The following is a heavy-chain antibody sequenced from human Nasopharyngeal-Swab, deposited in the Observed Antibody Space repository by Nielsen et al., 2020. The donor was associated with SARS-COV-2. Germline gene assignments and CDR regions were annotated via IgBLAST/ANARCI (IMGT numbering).Heavy chain of an antibody. CDR2: IYYSGST. CDR3: ARHTVATPTSHYFDY. CDR1: GGSISSYY. D-gene: IGHD4-17*01. J-gene: IGHJ4*02. Sequence: SETLTLTCTVSGGSISSYYWSWIRQPPGKGLEWIGYIYYSGSTNYNPSLKSRVTISVDTSKNQFSLKLSSVTAADTAVYYCARHTVATPTSHYFDYWGQGTLVTVSS. V-gene: IGHV4-59*08.